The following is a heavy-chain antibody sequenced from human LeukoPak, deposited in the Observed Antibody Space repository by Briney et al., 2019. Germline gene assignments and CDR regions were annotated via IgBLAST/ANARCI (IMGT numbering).Heavy chain of an antibody. J-gene: IGHJ4*02. CDR2: IYHSGST. D-gene: IGHD3-22*01. V-gene: IGHV4-59*08. CDR1: GGSISNYY. CDR3: ARSPYYDSSGYYEEFQYYFDY. Sequence: SETLSLTCSVSGGSISNYYWSWIRQPPGKGLEWIGSIYHSGSTYYNPSLKSRVTISVDTSKNQFSLKLSSVTAADTAVYYCARSPYYDSSGYYEEFQYYFDYWGQGTLVTVSS.